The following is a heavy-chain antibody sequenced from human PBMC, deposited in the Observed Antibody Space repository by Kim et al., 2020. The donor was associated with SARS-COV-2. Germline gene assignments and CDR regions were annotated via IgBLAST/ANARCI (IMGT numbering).Heavy chain of an antibody. CDR2: IYSGGST. Sequence: GGSLRLSCAASGFTVSSNYMSWVRQAPGKGLEWVSVIYSGGSTYYADSVKGRFTISRDNSKNTLYLQMNSLRAEDTAVYYCARSAGHRGYYFDYWGQGTLVTVSS. CDR3: ARSAGHRGYYFDY. CDR1: GFTVSSNY. D-gene: IGHD6-19*01. V-gene: IGHV3-53*01. J-gene: IGHJ4*02.